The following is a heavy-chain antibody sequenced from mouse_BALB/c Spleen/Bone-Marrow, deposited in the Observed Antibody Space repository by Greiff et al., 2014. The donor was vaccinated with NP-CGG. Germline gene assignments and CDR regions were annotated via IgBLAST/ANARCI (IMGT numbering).Heavy chain of an antibody. CDR2: IDPANGNT. V-gene: IGHV14-3*02. CDR1: GFNIKDTY. CDR3: AIYYYGSSGFAY. J-gene: IGHJ3*01. Sequence: VQLQQPGAELVKPGASVKSSCTASGFNIKDTYMHWVKQRPEQGLEWIGRIDPANGNTKYDPKFQGKATITADTSSNTAYLQLSSLTSEDTAVYYCAIYYYGSSGFAYWGQGTLVTVSA. D-gene: IGHD1-1*01.